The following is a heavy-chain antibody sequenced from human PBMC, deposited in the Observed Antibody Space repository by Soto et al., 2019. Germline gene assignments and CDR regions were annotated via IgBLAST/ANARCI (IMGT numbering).Heavy chain of an antibody. D-gene: IGHD4-17*01. V-gene: IGHV4-59*01. CDR3: ARVPYGDYIDY. Sequence: SETLSLTCTVSGGSISSYYWSWIRQPPGKGLEWIGYIYYSGSTNYNPSLKSRVTISVDTSKNQFSLKLSSVTAADTAVYYCARVPYGDYIDYWGQGTLVTVSS. CDR2: IYYSGST. J-gene: IGHJ4*02. CDR1: GGSISSYY.